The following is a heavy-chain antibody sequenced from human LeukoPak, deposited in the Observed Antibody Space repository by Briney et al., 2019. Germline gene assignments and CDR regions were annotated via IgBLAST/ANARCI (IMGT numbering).Heavy chain of an antibody. J-gene: IGHJ4*02. CDR3: AKGDVMVRGASFDY. CDR2: IRYDGSNK. Sequence: GGSLRLSCAASGFSFSSYGMHWVRQAPGKGLEWVAFIRYDGSNKYYADSVKGRSTISRDNSKNTLYLQMNSLRAEDTAVYSCAKGDVMVRGASFDYWGQGTLVTVSS. D-gene: IGHD3-10*01. V-gene: IGHV3-30*02. CDR1: GFSFSSYG.